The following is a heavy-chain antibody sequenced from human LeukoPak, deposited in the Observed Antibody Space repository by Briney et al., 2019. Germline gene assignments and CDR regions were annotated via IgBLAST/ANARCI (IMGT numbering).Heavy chain of an antibody. CDR3: AIPYGDYYYYMDV. J-gene: IGHJ6*03. CDR1: GYTFTGYY. CDR2: INPNSGGT. D-gene: IGHD4-17*01. Sequence: ASVKVSCKASGYTFTGYYTHWVRQAPGQGLEWMGWINPNSGGTNYAQKFQGRVTMTRDTSISTAYMELGRLRSDDTAVYYCAIPYGDYYYYMDVWGKGTTVTVSS. V-gene: IGHV1-2*02.